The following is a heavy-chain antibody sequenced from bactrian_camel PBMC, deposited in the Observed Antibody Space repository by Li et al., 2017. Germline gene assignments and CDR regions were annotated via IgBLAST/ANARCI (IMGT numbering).Heavy chain of an antibody. Sequence: QLVESGGGSVQAGGSLRLSCVASEYTVCGGWFRQVSGKKREAVAAINRVDTTFYAGSVKGRFTISRDNADNTLYLQMNALEPDDTAMYYCAAELLLNQPCILRVVHAASPRGFEFDFKYWGQGTQVTVS. CDR1: EYTVC. CDR3: AAELLLNQPCILRVVHAASPRGFEFDFKY. J-gene: IGHJ4*01. V-gene: IGHV3S53*01. D-gene: IGHD1*01. CDR2: INRVDTT.